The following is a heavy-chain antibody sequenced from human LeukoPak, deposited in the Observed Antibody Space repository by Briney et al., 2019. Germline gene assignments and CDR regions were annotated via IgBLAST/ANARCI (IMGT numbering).Heavy chain of an antibody. Sequence: GGSLRLSCAASGFTFSSYSMNWVRQAPGKGLEWVSSISSSSSYIYYADSVKGRFTISRDNAKDSLYLQMNSLRAEDTAVYYCARETAAGKNWFDPWGQGTLVTVSS. D-gene: IGHD6-13*01. CDR1: GFTFSSYS. V-gene: IGHV3-21*01. J-gene: IGHJ5*02. CDR2: ISSSSSYI. CDR3: ARETAAGKNWFDP.